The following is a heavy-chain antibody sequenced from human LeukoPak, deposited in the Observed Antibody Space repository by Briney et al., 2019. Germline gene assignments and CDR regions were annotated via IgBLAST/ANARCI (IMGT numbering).Heavy chain of an antibody. J-gene: IGHJ1*01. CDR2: ISGSGGST. Sequence: GGSLRLSCAASGFTFSSYAMSWVRQAPGKGLEWVSAISGSGGSTYYADSVKGRFTISRDNSKNTLYLQVNSLRAEDTAVYYCAKDDNYYDSSGYYRVWGQGTLVTVSS. V-gene: IGHV3-23*01. CDR3: AKDDNYYDSSGYYRV. D-gene: IGHD3-22*01. CDR1: GFTFSSYA.